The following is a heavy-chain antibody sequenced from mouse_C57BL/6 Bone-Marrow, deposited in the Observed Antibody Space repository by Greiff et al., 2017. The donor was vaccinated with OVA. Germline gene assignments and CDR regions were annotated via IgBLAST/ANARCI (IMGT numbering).Heavy chain of an antibody. J-gene: IGHJ1*03. CDR1: GFTFSSYG. Sequence: VHLVESGGDLVKPGGSLKLSCAASGFTFSSYGMSWVRQTPDKRLEWVATISSGGSYTYYPDSVKGRFTISRDNAKNTLYLQMSSLKSEDTAMYYCASRSMVTTRDWYFDVWGTGTTVTVSS. CDR3: ASRSMVTTRDWYFDV. CDR2: ISSGGSYT. V-gene: IGHV5-6*01. D-gene: IGHD2-2*01.